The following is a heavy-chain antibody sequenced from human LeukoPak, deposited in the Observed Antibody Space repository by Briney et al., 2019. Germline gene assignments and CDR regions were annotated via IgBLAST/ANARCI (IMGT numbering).Heavy chain of an antibody. Sequence: SVKVSCKASGGTFSSYAISWVRQAPGQGLEWMGGIIPIFGTANYAQKFQGRVTITTDESTSIAYMELSSLRSEDTAVYYCARMAELRFLEQQGAFDIWGQGTMVTVSS. J-gene: IGHJ3*02. CDR2: IIPIFGTA. D-gene: IGHD3-3*01. CDR3: ARMAELRFLEQQGAFDI. CDR1: GGTFSSYA. V-gene: IGHV1-69*05.